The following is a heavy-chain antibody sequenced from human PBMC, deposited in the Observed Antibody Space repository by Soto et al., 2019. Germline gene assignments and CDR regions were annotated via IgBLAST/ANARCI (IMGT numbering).Heavy chain of an antibody. V-gene: IGHV3-15*01. D-gene: IGHD2-8*01. CDR2: IKSKTDGGTT. CDR1: GFTFSNAW. CDR3: TTDTTSLRKFLGYCTNGVCPPL. Sequence: PGGSLRLSCAASGFTFSNAWMSWVRQAPGKGLEWVGRIKSKTDGGTTDYAAPVKGRFTISRDDSKNTLYLQMNSLKTEDTAVYYCTTDTTSLRKFLGYCTNGVCPPLWGQGTLVTVSS. J-gene: IGHJ4*02.